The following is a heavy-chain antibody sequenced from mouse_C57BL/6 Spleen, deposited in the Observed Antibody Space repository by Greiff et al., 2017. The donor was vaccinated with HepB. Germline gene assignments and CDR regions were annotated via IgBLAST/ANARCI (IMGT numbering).Heavy chain of an antibody. V-gene: IGHV1-69*01. J-gene: IGHJ2*01. CDR1: GYTFTSYW. Sequence: VQLQQSGAELVMPGASVKLSCKASGYTFTSYWMHWVKQRPGQGLEWIGEIDPSDSYTNYNQKFKGKSTLTVDKSSSTAYMQLSSLTSEDSAVYYCARARNYFDYWGQGTTLTVSS. CDR3: ARARNYFDY. CDR2: IDPSDSYT.